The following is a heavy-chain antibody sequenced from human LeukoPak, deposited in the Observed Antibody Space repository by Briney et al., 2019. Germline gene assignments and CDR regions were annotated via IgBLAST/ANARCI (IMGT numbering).Heavy chain of an antibody. Sequence: ASVKVSCKASGGTFSSYAISWVRQAPGQGLEWMGGIIPIFGTANYAQKLQGRVTITADESTSTAYMELSSLRSDDTAVYYCARDPKYCSSTSCYYTYYYYYMDVWGKGTTVTVSS. D-gene: IGHD2-2*01. CDR3: ARDPKYCSSTSCYYTYYYYYMDV. CDR1: GGTFSSYA. CDR2: IIPIFGTA. V-gene: IGHV1-69*13. J-gene: IGHJ6*03.